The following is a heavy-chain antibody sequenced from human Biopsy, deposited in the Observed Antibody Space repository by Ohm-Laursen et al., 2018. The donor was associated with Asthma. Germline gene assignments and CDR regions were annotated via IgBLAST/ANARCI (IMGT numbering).Heavy chain of an antibody. CDR3: ASRGGDFWSGYYMDY. Sequence: SLRLSCTASGFSFSYYWMTWVRQGPGKGPEWVALISFDGRYEYYADSVKGRFTISRDNPMKRLYLQMSSLTAEDTAVYYCASRGGDFWSGYYMDYWGQGTLVTVSS. CDR2: ISFDGRYE. D-gene: IGHD3-3*01. CDR1: GFSFSYYW. J-gene: IGHJ4*02. V-gene: IGHV3-30*03.